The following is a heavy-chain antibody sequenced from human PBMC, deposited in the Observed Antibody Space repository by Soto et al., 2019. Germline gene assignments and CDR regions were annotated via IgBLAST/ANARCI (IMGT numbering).Heavy chain of an antibody. J-gene: IGHJ4*02. D-gene: IGHD2-2*01. CDR3: AKRSFSADQFLDH. CDR1: GFTFSNYG. V-gene: IGHV3-30*18. Sequence: QVQLVESGGGVVQPGRSLRLSCAASGFTFSNYGMHWVRQAPGKGLEWVTTISSDGNDKYYAGSVKGRFTISRDNSENTLDMQMNGLRAEDTAVYYCAKRSFSADQFLDHWGQGTLVTVSS. CDR2: ISSDGNDK.